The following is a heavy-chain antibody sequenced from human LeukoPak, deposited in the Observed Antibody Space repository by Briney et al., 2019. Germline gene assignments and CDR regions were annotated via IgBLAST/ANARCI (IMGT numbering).Heavy chain of an antibody. V-gene: IGHV3-21*01. CDR3: ARETGTTGYDY. J-gene: IGHJ4*02. Sequence: KSGGSLRLSCAASGFTVSSNYMSWVRQAPGKGLEWVSSISSSSSYIYYADSVKGRFTISRDNAKNSLYLQMNSLRAEDTAVYYCARETGTTGYDYWGQGTLVTVSS. D-gene: IGHD1-1*01. CDR2: ISSSSSYI. CDR1: GFTVSSNY.